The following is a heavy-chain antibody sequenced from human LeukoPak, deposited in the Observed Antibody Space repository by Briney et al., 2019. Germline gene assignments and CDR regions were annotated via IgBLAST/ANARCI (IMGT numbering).Heavy chain of an antibody. Sequence: GGSLRLSCAASGFTFSSYTMHGVRQAPGKGLEWVADISYGGTNKNFADSVKGRLTISRDNSKNTMYLQMNSLRAEDTAVYYCATDPTGPKYHMDVWGKGTTVTVSS. V-gene: IGHV3-30*01. CDR2: ISYGGTNK. CDR3: ATDPTGPKYHMDV. J-gene: IGHJ6*03. D-gene: IGHD6-6*01. CDR1: GFTFSSYT.